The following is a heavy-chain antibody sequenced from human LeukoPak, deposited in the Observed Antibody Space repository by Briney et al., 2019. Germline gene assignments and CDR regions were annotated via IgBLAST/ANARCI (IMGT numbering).Heavy chain of an antibody. Sequence: GGSLRLSCAASGFTFSSYAMSWVRQAPGKGLEWVSAISGSGGSTYYADSVKGRFTISRDNSKNTLYLQMNSLRAEDTAVYYCAKDRSSGRTNSFTGVYYFDYWGQGTLVTVSS. D-gene: IGHD6-19*01. CDR3: AKDRSSGRTNSFTGVYYFDY. CDR1: GFTFSSYA. CDR2: ISGSGGST. J-gene: IGHJ4*02. V-gene: IGHV3-23*01.